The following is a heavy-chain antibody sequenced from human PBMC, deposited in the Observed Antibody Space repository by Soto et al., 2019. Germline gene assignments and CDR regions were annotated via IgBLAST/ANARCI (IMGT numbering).Heavy chain of an antibody. CDR1: GFTVSSNY. CDR2: IYSGGST. Sequence: GGSLRLSCAASGFTVSSNYMSWVRQAPGKGLEWVSVIYSGGSTYYADSVKGRFTISRHNSKNTLYLQMNSLRAEDTAVYYCARVPPASGSGSYRGKTRDYWGQGTLVTVSS. D-gene: IGHD3-10*01. V-gene: IGHV3-53*04. CDR3: ARVPPASGSGSYRGKTRDY. J-gene: IGHJ4*02.